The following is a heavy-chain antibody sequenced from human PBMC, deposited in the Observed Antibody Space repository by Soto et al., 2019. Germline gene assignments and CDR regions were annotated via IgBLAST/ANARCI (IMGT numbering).Heavy chain of an antibody. CDR3: ATRGYSYGRLYFDY. CDR1: GGSISSSSYY. Sequence: PSETLSLTCTVSGGSISSSSYYWGWIRQPPGKGLEWIGNIYYSGSTYYNPSLKSRVTISVDTSKNQFPLMLSSVAAADTAVYYCATRGYSYGRLYFDYWGQGTLVTVSS. V-gene: IGHV4-39*01. J-gene: IGHJ4*02. CDR2: IYYSGST. D-gene: IGHD5-18*01.